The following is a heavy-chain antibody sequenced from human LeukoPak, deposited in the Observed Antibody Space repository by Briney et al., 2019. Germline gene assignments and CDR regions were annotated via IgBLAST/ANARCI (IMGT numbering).Heavy chain of an antibody. CDR3: ARVTGNAFDI. CDR1: GGTFIGYA. V-gene: IGHV1-69*13. CDR2: IIPIFGTA. J-gene: IGHJ3*02. D-gene: IGHD1-14*01. Sequence: SVKVSCKASGGTFIGYAISWVRQAPGQGLEWMGGIIPIFGTANYAQKFQGRVTITADESTSTAYMELSSLRSEDTAVYYCARVTGNAFDIWGQGTMVTVSS.